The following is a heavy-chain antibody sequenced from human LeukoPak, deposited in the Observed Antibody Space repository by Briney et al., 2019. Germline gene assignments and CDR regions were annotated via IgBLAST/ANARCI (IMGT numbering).Heavy chain of an antibody. CDR1: DFNINNNY. Sequence: GGSLRLSCVVSDFNINNNYMNWVRQAPGKGLEWVSLIDNFGSIYYRHSVKGRFTISRDISKSTMYLQMNTLSAEDTAVYYCAGGTYYGSGGRPGYIDHWGQGILVTVSS. CDR2: IDNFGSI. D-gene: IGHD3-10*01. V-gene: IGHV3-53*01. J-gene: IGHJ4*02. CDR3: AGGTYYGSGGRPGYIDH.